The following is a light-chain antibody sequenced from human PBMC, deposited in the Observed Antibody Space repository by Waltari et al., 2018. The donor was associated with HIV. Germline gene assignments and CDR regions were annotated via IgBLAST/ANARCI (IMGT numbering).Light chain of an antibody. CDR2: SNN. CDR1: SSNIGSNT. J-gene: IGLJ1*01. Sequence: QSVLPQPPSASGTPGQRVTISCSGSSSNIGSNTVNWYQQLPGTAPKLLIYSNNQRPSGVPDRFSGSKSGTSASLAISGLQSEDEADYYCAAWDDSLNGHVFGTGTKVTVL. CDR3: AAWDDSLNGHV. V-gene: IGLV1-44*01.